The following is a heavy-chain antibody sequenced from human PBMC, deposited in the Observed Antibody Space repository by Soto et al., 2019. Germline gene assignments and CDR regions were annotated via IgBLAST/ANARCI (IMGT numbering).Heavy chain of an antibody. CDR1: GFSFSNYG. CDR2: IWLDGSNE. CDR3: ARPRTTVISPRFAFDI. Sequence: QAQLVESGGGVVQPGRSLRLSCAASGFSFSNYGMHWVRQAPGKGLEWVALIWLDGSNENYADFVKGRVTISRDKFKNTLYIRCNILRARETAVYYGARPRTTVISPRFAFDIWGQGTMVTVSS. D-gene: IGHD4-17*01. J-gene: IGHJ3*02. V-gene: IGHV3-33*01.